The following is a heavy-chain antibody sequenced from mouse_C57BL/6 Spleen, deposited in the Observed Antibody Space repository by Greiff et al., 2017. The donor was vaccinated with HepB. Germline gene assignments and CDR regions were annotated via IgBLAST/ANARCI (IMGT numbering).Heavy chain of an antibody. CDR3: TRGGLWYFDV. D-gene: IGHD3-1*01. CDR2: IDPETGGT. V-gene: IGHV1-15*01. Sequence: QVQLQQSGAELVRPGASVTLSCKASGYTFTDYEMHWVKQTPVHGLEWIGAIDPETGGTAYNQKFKGKAILTADKSSSTAYMELRSLTSEDSAVSYCTRGGLWYFDVWGTGTTVTVSS. CDR1: GYTFTDYE. J-gene: IGHJ1*03.